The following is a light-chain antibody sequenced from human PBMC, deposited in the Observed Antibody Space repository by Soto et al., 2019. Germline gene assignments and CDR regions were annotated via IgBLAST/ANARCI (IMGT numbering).Light chain of an antibody. CDR2: RNN. CDR3: AAWDDSLSGFYV. Sequence: QSVLTQPPSASGTPGQRVTISCSGSSSNIGSNYVYWYQQLPGTAPKLLIYRNNQRPSGVPDRFYGSKSGTSASLAISGLRYEDDADYYCAAWDDSLSGFYVFGTGTKVTVL. J-gene: IGLJ1*01. V-gene: IGLV1-47*01. CDR1: SSNIGSNY.